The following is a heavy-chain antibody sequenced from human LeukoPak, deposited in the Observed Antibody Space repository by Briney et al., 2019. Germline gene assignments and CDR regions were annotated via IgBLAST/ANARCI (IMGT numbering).Heavy chain of an antibody. V-gene: IGHV5-51*01. CDR2: IFPGDSHT. Sequence: GASLKISCKCPGHSCIYYWIAWVRQMPGKGLGWIGIIFPGDSHTRYSPSFQGQVAISADMSIDTAYLQWSSLRASDTAMYYCARIAATWYGCSWGQGTLVFVSS. CDR3: ARIAATWYGCS. CDR1: GHSCIYYW. D-gene: IGHD2-15*01. J-gene: IGHJ4*02.